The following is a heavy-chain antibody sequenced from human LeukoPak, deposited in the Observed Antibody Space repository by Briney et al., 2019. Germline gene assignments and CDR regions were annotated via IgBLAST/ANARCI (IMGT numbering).Heavy chain of an antibody. J-gene: IGHJ5*02. CDR2: INWNGGST. D-gene: IGHD6-19*01. Sequence: GGSLRLSCAASGFTFDDYGMSWVRQAPGKGLEWVSGINWNGGSTGYADSVKGRFTISRDNAKNSLYLQMNSLRAEDTALYYCARREGIAVAGTQLGWFDLWGQGTLVTVSS. V-gene: IGHV3-20*04. CDR1: GFTFDDYG. CDR3: ARREGIAVAGTQLGWFDL.